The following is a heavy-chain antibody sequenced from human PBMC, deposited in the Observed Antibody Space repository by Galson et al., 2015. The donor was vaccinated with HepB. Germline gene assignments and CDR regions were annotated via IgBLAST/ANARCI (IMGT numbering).Heavy chain of an antibody. Sequence: SLRLSCAASGFSFSRFGMHWVRQTPDKRLEWLSVIWHDGTNPYYADSVEGRFTISRDNSKNTLFLQMNSLRAEDTAPYYCVRESHTAATTFDFWGQGTLVIVSS. D-gene: IGHD1-1*01. J-gene: IGHJ4*02. CDR2: IWHDGTNP. V-gene: IGHV3-33*01. CDR1: GFSFSRFG. CDR3: VRESHTAATTFDF.